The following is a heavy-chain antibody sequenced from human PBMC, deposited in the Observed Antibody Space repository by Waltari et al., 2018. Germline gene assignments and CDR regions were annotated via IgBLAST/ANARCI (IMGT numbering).Heavy chain of an antibody. D-gene: IGHD6-6*01. CDR2: MTASGLM. CDR3: AKDEGARLAPTFGMDA. Sequence: EMQLLESGGVLVQPGGSLRLSCAASGFPFSPSTMNWVRQAPGKGLEWVAVMTASGLMDYGDSVKGRFTISRDNSKNTLYLQMYRLRVEDTARYYCAKDEGARLAPTFGMDAWGQGTTVIVSS. J-gene: IGHJ6*02. CDR1: GFPFSPST. V-gene: IGHV3-23*01.